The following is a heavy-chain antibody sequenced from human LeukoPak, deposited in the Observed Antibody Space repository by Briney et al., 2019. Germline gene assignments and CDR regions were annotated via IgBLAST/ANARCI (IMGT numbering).Heavy chain of an antibody. CDR1: GFTFSSYE. D-gene: IGHD3-10*02. V-gene: IGHV3-48*03. Sequence: PGGSLRLSCAASGFTFSSYEMNWVCQAPGKGVEWVSYISSSGSTIYYADSVKGRFTISRDNAKNSLYLQMNSLRAGDTAVYYCAELGITMIGGVWGKGTTVTISS. CDR3: AELGITMIGGV. CDR2: ISSSGSTI. J-gene: IGHJ6*04.